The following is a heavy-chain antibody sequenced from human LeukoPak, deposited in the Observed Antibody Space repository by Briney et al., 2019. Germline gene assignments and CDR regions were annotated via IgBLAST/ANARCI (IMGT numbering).Heavy chain of an antibody. J-gene: IGHJ4*02. Sequence: GGSLRLSCAASGFTFSSYAMSWVRQAPGKGLEWVSAISGSGGSTYYADSVKGRFTISRDNSKNTLYLQMNSLRAEDTAVYFCARTPPGPYSSGWFDFWGQGTLVTVSS. CDR2: ISGSGGST. CDR3: ARTPPGPYSSGWFDF. D-gene: IGHD6-19*01. V-gene: IGHV3-23*01. CDR1: GFTFSSYA.